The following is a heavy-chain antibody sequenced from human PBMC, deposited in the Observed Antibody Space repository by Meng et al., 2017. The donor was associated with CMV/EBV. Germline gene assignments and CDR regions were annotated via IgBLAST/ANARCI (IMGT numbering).Heavy chain of an antibody. CDR3: TVKITFGGVIPAR. Sequence: AVSGLTVSNYGMSWVRQAPGKGLEWVSTISGSGDTTYYVDSVKGRFTISRDNSRNTLYLQMNSLRAEDTAVYYCTVKITFGGVIPARWGQGTLVTVSS. V-gene: IGHV3-23*01. CDR2: ISGSGDTT. CDR1: GLTVSNYG. D-gene: IGHD3-16*02. J-gene: IGHJ4*02.